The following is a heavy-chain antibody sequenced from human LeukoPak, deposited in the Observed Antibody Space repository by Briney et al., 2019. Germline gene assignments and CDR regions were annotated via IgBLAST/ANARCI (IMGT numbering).Heavy chain of an antibody. J-gene: IGHJ4*02. Sequence: GGSLRLSCAASGFIFSSYAMSWVRQAPGKGLEWVSGISGSGGSTYYADSVKGRFTISRDNSKNTLYLQMNSLRAEDTAVYYCAKSRSSSWSSNNYWGQGALVTVSS. CDR1: GFIFSSYA. CDR2: ISGSGGST. D-gene: IGHD6-13*01. V-gene: IGHV3-23*01. CDR3: AKSRSSSWSSNNY.